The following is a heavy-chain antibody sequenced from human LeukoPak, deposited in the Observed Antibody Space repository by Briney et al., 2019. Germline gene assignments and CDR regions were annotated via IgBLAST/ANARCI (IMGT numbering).Heavy chain of an antibody. J-gene: IGHJ5*02. Sequence: LGASVKVSCKTSGYPYTTWEINWVRQAAGQGLEWMGWVHPNSGNTAYAQKFQGRVTMTRDTSISTAYMELSGLRFDDTAVYFCARGPRNDPWGQGTLVTVSS. CDR2: VHPNSGNT. CDR3: ARGPRNDP. V-gene: IGHV1-8*01. CDR1: GYPYTTWE. D-gene: IGHD1-14*01.